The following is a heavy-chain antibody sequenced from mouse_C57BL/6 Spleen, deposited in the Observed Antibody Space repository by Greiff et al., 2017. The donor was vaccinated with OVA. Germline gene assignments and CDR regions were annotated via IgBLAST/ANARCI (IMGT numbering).Heavy chain of an antibody. CDR3: AKTHRDYYAMDY. J-gene: IGHJ4*01. CDR2: LWRGGST. Sequence: QFQLQQSGPGLVQPSQSLSITCTVSGFSLTSYGVHWVRQSPGKGLEWLGVLWRGGSTDYNAAFMSRLSITKDNSKSQVFFKMNSLQADDTAIYYCAKTHRDYYAMDYWGQGTSVTVSS. CDR1: GFSLTSYG. V-gene: IGHV2-5*01.